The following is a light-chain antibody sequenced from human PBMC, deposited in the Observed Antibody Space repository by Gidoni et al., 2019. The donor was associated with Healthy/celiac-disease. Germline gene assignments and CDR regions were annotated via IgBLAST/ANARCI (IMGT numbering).Light chain of an antibody. CDR3: QKYNSAPRT. V-gene: IGKV1-27*01. CDR2: AAS. Sequence: DIQMTQSPSSLSASVGDRVTIPCRASQGISNYLALYQQKPGKVPKLLIYAASTLQSGVPSRFRCRGSGTDFTLTISSLHPEDVATYYCQKYNSAPRTFGQGTKVEIK. J-gene: IGKJ1*01. CDR1: QGISNY.